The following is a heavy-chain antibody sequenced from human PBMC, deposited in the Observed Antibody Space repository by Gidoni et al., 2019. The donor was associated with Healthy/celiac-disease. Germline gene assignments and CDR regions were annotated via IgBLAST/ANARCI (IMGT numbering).Heavy chain of an antibody. J-gene: IGHJ5*02. CDR3: ARRGYGAYGAGWFDP. Sequence: QVQLQESGPGLVKPSETLSRTCTVSGGSISSYYWSWIRQPPGKGLEWIGYIYYGGSTNYTPSLKSRVTISVDTSKNQFSLKLSSVPAADTAVYYCARRGYGAYGAGWFDPWGQGTLVTVSS. V-gene: IGHV4-59*08. CDR1: GGSISSYY. D-gene: IGHD4-17*01. CDR2: IYYGGST.